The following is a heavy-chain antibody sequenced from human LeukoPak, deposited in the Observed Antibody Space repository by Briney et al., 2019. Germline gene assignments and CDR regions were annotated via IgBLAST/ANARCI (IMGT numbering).Heavy chain of an antibody. CDR3: ARGLGRYMAWYY. J-gene: IGHJ4*02. D-gene: IGHD3-16*02. CDR2: INHSGST. Sequence: PSETLSLTCAVYGGSFSGYYWSWIRQPPGKGLEWIGEINHSGSTNYNPSLKSRVTISVDTSKNQFSLKLSSVTAADTAVYYCARGLGRYMAWYYWGQGTLVTVSS. CDR1: GGSFSGYY. V-gene: IGHV4-34*01.